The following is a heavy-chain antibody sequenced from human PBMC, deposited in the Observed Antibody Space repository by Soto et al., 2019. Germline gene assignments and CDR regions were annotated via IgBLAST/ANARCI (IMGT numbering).Heavy chain of an antibody. CDR2: IYYSGST. D-gene: IGHD2-2*01. CDR3: ARDAPAAPNWFDP. CDR1: GGSISSGGYY. V-gene: IGHV4-31*03. Sequence: SETLSLTCTVSGGSISSGGYYWSWIRQHPGKGLEWIGYIYYSGSTYYNPSLKSRVTISVDTSKNQFSLKLSSVTAADTAVYYCARDAPAAPNWFDPWGQGTLVTVSS. J-gene: IGHJ5*02.